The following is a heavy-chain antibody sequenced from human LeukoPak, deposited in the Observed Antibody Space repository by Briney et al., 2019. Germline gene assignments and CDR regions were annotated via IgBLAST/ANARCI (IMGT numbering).Heavy chain of an antibody. Sequence: ASVKVSCKASGYTFTSYDINWVRQATGQGLEGMGWMNPDSGNTGYAQKFQGRVTITRNTSISTAYMELSSLRPEDTAVYYCASYCSNGVCYRGHAFDVWGQGTMVTVSS. CDR1: GYTFTSYD. D-gene: IGHD2-8*01. CDR2: MNPDSGNT. V-gene: IGHV1-8*03. J-gene: IGHJ3*01. CDR3: ASYCSNGVCYRGHAFDV.